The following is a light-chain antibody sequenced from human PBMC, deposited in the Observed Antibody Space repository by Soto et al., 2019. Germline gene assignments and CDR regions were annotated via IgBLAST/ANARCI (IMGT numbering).Light chain of an antibody. V-gene: IGKV4-1*01. Sequence: DIVMTQTPDSLAESLGERATINCKSSQRVLSSSNNDNYLAWFQQKPGNPPRLLIYGASSRESGVPDRFSGSGSGTDFTLTISSLQAEDEGVYYCQHYYSAPLTFGGGTKVQIK. J-gene: IGKJ4*01. CDR3: QHYYSAPLT. CDR1: QRVLSSSNNDNY. CDR2: GAS.